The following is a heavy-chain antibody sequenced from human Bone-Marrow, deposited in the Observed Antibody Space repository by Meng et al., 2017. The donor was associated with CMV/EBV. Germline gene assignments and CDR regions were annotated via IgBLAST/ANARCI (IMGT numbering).Heavy chain of an antibody. J-gene: IGHJ4*02. CDR3: ASVLDFWRGYSFDY. V-gene: IGHV4-59*01. Sequence: SETLSLTCTVSGGSISSYYWSWIRQPPGKGLEWIWYFYYSGSTNYNPSLKSRVTISVDTSKNQFSLKLSSVTAADTAVYYCASVLDFWRGYSFDYWVQGTRVTVSS. D-gene: IGHD3-3*01. CDR1: GGSISSYY. CDR2: FYYSGST.